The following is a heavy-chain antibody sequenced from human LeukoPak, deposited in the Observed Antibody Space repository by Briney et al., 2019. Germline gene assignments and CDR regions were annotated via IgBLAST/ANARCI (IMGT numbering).Heavy chain of an antibody. CDR2: ISGSGGST. D-gene: IGHD3-22*01. V-gene: IGHV3-23*01. CDR3: AKDLVTMIVVVIAPYFDY. CDR1: GFTFSSYA. J-gene: IGHJ4*02. Sequence: GGSLRLSCAASGFTFSSYAMSWVRQAPGKGLEWVSAISGSGGSTYYADSVKGRFTISRDNSKNTLYLQMNSLRAEDTAVYYCAKDLVTMIVVVIAPYFDYWGQGTLVTVSS.